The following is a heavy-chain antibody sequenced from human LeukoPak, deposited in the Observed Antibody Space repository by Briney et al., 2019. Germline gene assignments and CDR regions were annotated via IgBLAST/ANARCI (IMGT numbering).Heavy chain of an antibody. D-gene: IGHD1-26*01. CDR1: GFTVSSNY. V-gene: IGHV3-48*04. J-gene: IGHJ4*02. Sequence: PGGSLRLSCAASGFTVSSNYMSWVRQAPGKGLEWVSHISSSSSTIYYADSVKGRFTISRDNAKNSLYLQMDNLRAEDTAVYYCARVGADYVRQADFWGQGTLVTVSS. CDR2: ISSSSSTI. CDR3: ARVGADYVRQADF.